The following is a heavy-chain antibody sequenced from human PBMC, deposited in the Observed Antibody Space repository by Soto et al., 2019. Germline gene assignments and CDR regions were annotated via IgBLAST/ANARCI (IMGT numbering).Heavy chain of an antibody. CDR1: GFTFSSYW. CDR3: ARLDYGGDYYYYYGMDV. V-gene: IGHV3-7*03. CDR2: IKQDGSEK. D-gene: IGHD4-17*01. J-gene: IGHJ6*02. Sequence: EVQLVESGGGLVQPGGSLRLSCAASGFTFSSYWMSWVRQAPGKGLEWVANIKQDGSEKYYVDSVKGRFTISRDNAKNSLYLQMNSLRAEDTAVYYCARLDYGGDYYYYYGMDVWGQGTTVTVSS.